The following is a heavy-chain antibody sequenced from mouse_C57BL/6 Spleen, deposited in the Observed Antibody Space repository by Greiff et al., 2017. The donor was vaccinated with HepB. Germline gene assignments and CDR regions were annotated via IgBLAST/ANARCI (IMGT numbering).Heavy chain of an antibody. D-gene: IGHD2-1*01. Sequence: ESGPGLVKPSQSLSLTCSVTGYSITSGYYWNWIRQFPGNQLEWMGYIRYDGSTNYNPSLKNRISITRDTSKNQFFLKLNSVTTEDTATYYCAREGDYGNYGGYFDVWGTGTTVTVSS. CDR3: AREGDYGNYGGYFDV. CDR2: IRYDGST. J-gene: IGHJ1*03. V-gene: IGHV3-6*01. CDR1: GYSITSGYY.